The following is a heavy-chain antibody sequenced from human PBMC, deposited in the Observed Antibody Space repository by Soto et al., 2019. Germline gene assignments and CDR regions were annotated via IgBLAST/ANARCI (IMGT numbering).Heavy chain of an antibody. CDR3: ARVRGSDYYGSGSPLRPYYYYGMDV. CDR1: GGSFSGYY. CDR2: INHSGST. V-gene: IGHV4-34*01. J-gene: IGHJ6*02. D-gene: IGHD3-10*01. Sequence: LSLTCAVYGGSFSGYYWSWIRQPPGKGLEWIGEINHSGSTNYNPSLKSRVTISVDTSKNQFSLKLSSVTAADTAVYYCARVRGSDYYGSGSPLRPYYYYGMDVWGQGTTVTVSS.